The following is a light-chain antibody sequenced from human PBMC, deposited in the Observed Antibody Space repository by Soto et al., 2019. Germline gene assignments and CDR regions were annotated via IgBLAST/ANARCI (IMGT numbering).Light chain of an antibody. V-gene: IGKV1-5*03. Sequence: DILMTQSPSFLSASVGDIGTITCRASQTISSWVAWYQQKPGKAPKLLIYKTSSLETGVPSRFRGSGSGTDFPLTISGLQPEDFASYYCQQYNTYFSLTFGGGTKVDIK. CDR3: QQYNTYFSLT. CDR1: QTISSW. CDR2: KTS. J-gene: IGKJ4*01.